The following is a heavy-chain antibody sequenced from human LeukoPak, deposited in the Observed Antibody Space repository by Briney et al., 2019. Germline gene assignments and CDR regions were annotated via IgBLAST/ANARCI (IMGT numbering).Heavy chain of an antibody. J-gene: IGHJ5*02. V-gene: IGHV4-59*11. Sequence: PSETLTLTCSVSGGSISSHYWSWIRQPPGKGLEWIGYIYYSGSTKYNPSLKSRVTISVDTSKDQFSLKLSSVTAADTAVYYCARGGTTVTPGLLWFDPWGQGTLVTVSS. D-gene: IGHD4-17*01. CDR1: GGSISSHY. CDR2: IYYSGST. CDR3: ARGGTTVTPGLLWFDP.